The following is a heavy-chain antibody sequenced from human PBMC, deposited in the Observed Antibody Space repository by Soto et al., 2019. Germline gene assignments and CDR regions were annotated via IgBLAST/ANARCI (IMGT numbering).Heavy chain of an antibody. CDR3: ARGQEVWWNAGPLGLHGLDV. Sequence: QVQLVQSGAEVKKSGASVKVSCKASRYTFISYDINWVRQATGQGLEWMGWMNPNSGNTGYAQKFQGRITMTRNTSTNTAYMELSSLRSEDTDVYYCARGQEVWWNAGPLGLHGLDVWGQGTTVTVSS. CDR1: RYTFISYD. V-gene: IGHV1-8*01. CDR2: MNPNSGNT. D-gene: IGHD3-16*01. J-gene: IGHJ6*02.